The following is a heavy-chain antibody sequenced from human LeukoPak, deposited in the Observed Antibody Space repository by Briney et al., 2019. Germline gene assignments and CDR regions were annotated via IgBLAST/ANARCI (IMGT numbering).Heavy chain of an antibody. V-gene: IGHV1-69*04. CDR2: IIPILGIA. Sequence: GASLKVSSKASGDTLTGYAISWVRQAPGQGREWMGRIIPILGIANYAQKFQGRVTITADKSTSTPYMGQSSLRSEDTAVYYSAREIYGGHPVAWYYGMGVWGQGPTVTVSS. J-gene: IGHJ6*02. CDR3: AREIYGGHPVAWYYGMGV. D-gene: IGHD4-23*01. CDR1: GDTLTGYA.